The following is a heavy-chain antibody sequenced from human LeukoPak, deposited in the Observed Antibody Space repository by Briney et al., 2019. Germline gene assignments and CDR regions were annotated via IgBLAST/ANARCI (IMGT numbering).Heavy chain of an antibody. J-gene: IGHJ4*02. CDR3: AKVREYYGSGSYNGY. CDR2: ISGSGGST. D-gene: IGHD3-10*01. Sequence: GGSLRLSCAASGFTFSSYAMSWVRQAPGKGLEWVSAISGSGGSTYYADSVKGRFTISRDNSKNTLYLQMNSLRAEDTAVYYCAKVREYYGSGSYNGYWGQGTLVTVSS. CDR1: GFTFSSYA. V-gene: IGHV3-23*01.